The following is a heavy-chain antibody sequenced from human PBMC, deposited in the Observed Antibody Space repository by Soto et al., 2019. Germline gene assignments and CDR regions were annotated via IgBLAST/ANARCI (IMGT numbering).Heavy chain of an antibody. J-gene: IGHJ3*02. Sequence: ALRLSCAASGFTFSSYGMHWVRQAPGKGLEWVAVISYDGSNKYYADSVKGRFTISRDNSKNTLYLQMNSLRAEDTAVYYCAKDYYDSSVSDAFDIWGQGTMVTVSS. CDR2: ISYDGSNK. CDR3: AKDYYDSSVSDAFDI. V-gene: IGHV3-30*18. CDR1: GFTFSSYG. D-gene: IGHD3-22*01.